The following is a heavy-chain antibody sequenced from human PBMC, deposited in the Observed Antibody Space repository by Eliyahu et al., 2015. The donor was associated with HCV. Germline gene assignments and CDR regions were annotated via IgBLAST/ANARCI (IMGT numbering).Heavy chain of an antibody. CDR1: GFTFNTHW. J-gene: IGHJ5*02. D-gene: IGHD2/OR15-2a*01. CDR2: IXGDXSTT. CDR3: ARGRGTTTSSPASLFDP. Sequence: EVELVESGGGLVQPGGSLRLSCAASGFTFNTHWMHXVRQVSGKGLVWVSRIXGDXSTTNYADSVKGRFXISRDNAKNTLYLEMNSLRPEDTAVYYCARGRGTTTSSPASLFDPWGQGTLVTCLL. V-gene: IGHV3-74*01.